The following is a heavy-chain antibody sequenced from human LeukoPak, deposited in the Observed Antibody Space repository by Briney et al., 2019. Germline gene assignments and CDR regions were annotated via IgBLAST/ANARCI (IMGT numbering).Heavy chain of an antibody. V-gene: IGHV3-23*01. J-gene: IGHJ3*01. CDR3: AKCSASYSNDAFDV. CDR1: GFTFNNYA. Sequence: GGTLRLSCAASGFTFNNYARNWVRQPPGKGLEWVSYIYGSGSNKRYPDSVKGRFIMSRDNSKNILYLQMNSLRAEDTAIYYCAKCSASYSNDAFDVWGRGTMVTVSS. D-gene: IGHD3-10*02. CDR2: IYGSGSNK.